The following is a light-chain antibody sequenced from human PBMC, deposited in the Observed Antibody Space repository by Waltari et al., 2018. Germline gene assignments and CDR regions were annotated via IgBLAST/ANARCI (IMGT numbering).Light chain of an antibody. CDR2: VNSDGSH. CDR1: SGHSSNI. CDR3: QTGGHGTWV. Sequence: QLVLTQSPSASASLGASVKLTCTLSSGHSSNIIAWHQQQPEKGPRYLMKVNSDGSHSKGDEIPDRFSGSSSGAVRYLTISSRQSEDEADYYCQTGGHGTWVFGGGTKLTVL. V-gene: IGLV4-69*01. J-gene: IGLJ3*02.